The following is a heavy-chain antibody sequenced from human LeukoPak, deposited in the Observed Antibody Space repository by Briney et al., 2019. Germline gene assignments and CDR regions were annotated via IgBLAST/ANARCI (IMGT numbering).Heavy chain of an antibody. CDR3: ARVGLGDHTWGSYSFDY. V-gene: IGHV4-59*02. CDR2: IYYTGRT. CDR1: GDSVNTYY. Sequence: PSEALSLTCTASGDSVNTYYWSWIRQPQGKGLEWIGYIYYTGRTNYSPSLKSRVFISLDTSKNQFSLGLSSVTAADTAIYYCARVGLGDHTWGSYSFDYWGQGILVTVSS. J-gene: IGHJ4*02. D-gene: IGHD3-16*01.